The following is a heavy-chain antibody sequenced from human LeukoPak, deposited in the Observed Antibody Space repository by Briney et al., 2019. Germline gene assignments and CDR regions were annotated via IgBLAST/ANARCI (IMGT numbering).Heavy chain of an antibody. CDR1: GGSISSSSCY. Sequence: KPSETLSLTCTVSGGSISSSSCYWGWIRQPPGKGLEWIGSIYYSGSTYYNPSLKSRVTISVDTSKNQFSLKLSSVTAADTAVYYCARARGYYDSSGYLDWGQGTLVTVSS. CDR2: IYYSGST. CDR3: ARARGYYDSSGYLD. D-gene: IGHD3-22*01. J-gene: IGHJ4*02. V-gene: IGHV4-39*07.